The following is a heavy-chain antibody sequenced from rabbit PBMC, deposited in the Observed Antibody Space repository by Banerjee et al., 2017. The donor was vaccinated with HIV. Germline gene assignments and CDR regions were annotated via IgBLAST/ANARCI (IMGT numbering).Heavy chain of an antibody. Sequence: QSLEESGGDLVKPGASLTLTCTASGFSFSSSYYMCWVRQAPGKGLEWIACIYAGSSGSTDYATWAKGRFTISKTSSTTVTLQMTSLTAADTATYFCARVRNMGGFAGYLYVIFNLWGPGTLVTVS. CDR2: IYAGSSGST. CDR1: GFSFSSSYY. D-gene: IGHD6-1*01. J-gene: IGHJ4*01. CDR3: ARVRNMGGFAGYLYVIFNL. V-gene: IGHV1S40*01.